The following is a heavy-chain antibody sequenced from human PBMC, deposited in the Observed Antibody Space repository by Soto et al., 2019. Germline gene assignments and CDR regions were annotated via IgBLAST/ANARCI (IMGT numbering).Heavy chain of an antibody. CDR3: ARGKEFQLPAYYYSYGLDV. D-gene: IGHD2-2*01. Sequence: EVQLVESGGGLVQPGGSLRLSCAASGFIFSRYWMNWVRQAPGKGLEWVANIKQDGFGKYYVDSVKGRFTISRDNAENSLYLQMNSLRAEDTAVYYCARGKEFQLPAYYYSYGLDVWGQGTTVTVSS. V-gene: IGHV3-7*01. CDR1: GFIFSRYW. J-gene: IGHJ6*02. CDR2: IKQDGFGK.